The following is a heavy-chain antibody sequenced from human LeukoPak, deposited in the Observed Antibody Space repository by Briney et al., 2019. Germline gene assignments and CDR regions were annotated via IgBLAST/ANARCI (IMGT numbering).Heavy chain of an antibody. CDR1: GYTLTELS. CDR2: FDPEDGES. D-gene: IGHD1-26*01. J-gene: IGHJ6*02. CDR3: ARRSSGSYYDYYYYGMDV. V-gene: IGHV1-24*01. Sequence: ASVKVSCKVSGYTLTELSMHWVRQAPGKGLEWMGSFDPEDGESIYAQKFQGRVTMTEDTSTDTAYMEVSSLRSEDTAVYYCARRSSGSYYDYYYYGMDVWGQGTTVTVSS.